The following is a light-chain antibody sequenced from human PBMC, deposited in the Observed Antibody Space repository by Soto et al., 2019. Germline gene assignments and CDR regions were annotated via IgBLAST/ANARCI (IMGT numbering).Light chain of an antibody. CDR2: AAS. CDR1: QGIKND. Sequence: AIQMTQSPSSLSASVRDRVTITCRASQGIKNDVGWYQQKPGKAPKLLIYAASSLQSGVPPRFSGSGSGTDFTLTISSLQPEDFATYYCLQDYNYPYPFGQGTKVDI. V-gene: IGKV1-6*01. J-gene: IGKJ2*01. CDR3: LQDYNYPYP.